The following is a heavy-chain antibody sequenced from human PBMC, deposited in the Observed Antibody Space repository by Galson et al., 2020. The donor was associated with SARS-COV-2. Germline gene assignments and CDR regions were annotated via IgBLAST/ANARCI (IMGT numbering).Heavy chain of an antibody. V-gene: IGHV3-48*03. J-gene: IGHJ4*02. D-gene: IGHD4-4*01. Sequence: GESLKISCAASGFTFRDFEMNWVRQAPGKGLEWISYIRGNGGTIYYADSVKGRFTISRDNAKNSLSLQMNSLRAEDTAVYYCARGGTTRFDYWGQGTLVTVSS. CDR1: GFTFRDFE. CDR2: IRGNGGTI. CDR3: ARGGTTRFDY.